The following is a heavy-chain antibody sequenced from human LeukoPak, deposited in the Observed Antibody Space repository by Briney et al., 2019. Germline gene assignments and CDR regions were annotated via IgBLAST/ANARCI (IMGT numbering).Heavy chain of an antibody. D-gene: IGHD5-12*01. J-gene: IGHJ6*03. CDR1: GFTFFSYE. V-gene: IGHV3-48*03. CDR2: ISSSGSTI. Sequence: GGSLRLSCAASGFTFFSYEMNWVRQAPGKGLEWVSYISSSGSTIYYADSVKDRFTISRDNAKNSLYLQMNSLRAEDTAVYYCARDRGWGMDVWGKGTTVTISS. CDR3: ARDRGWGMDV.